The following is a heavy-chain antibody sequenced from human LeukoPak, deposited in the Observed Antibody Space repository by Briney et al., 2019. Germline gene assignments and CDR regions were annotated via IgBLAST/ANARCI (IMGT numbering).Heavy chain of an antibody. D-gene: IGHD3-10*01. CDR3: ARRKHYYGSGSYKKRTNAFDI. CDR1: GGSFSGYY. Sequence: SETLSLTCAVYGGSFSGYYWSWIRQPPGKGLEWIGEINHSGSTNYNPSLKSRVTISVDTSKNQFSLKLSSVTAADTAVYYCARRKHYYGSGSYKKRTNAFDIWGQGTMVTVSS. CDR2: INHSGST. V-gene: IGHV4-34*01. J-gene: IGHJ3*02.